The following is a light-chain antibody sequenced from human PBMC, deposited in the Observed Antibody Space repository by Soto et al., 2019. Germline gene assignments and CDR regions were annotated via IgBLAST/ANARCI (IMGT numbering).Light chain of an antibody. CDR1: SSNIGTNY. CDR3: AGWDGSRDGRLV. V-gene: IGLV1-47*02. Sequence: QSVLTQPPSASGTPGQRVTISCTGSSSNIGTNYVHWYQQLPGTAPKPLIYLNDQRPSGVADRFSGSKSGTAASLAISGLRSEDEAEYFCAGWDGSRDGRLVFGTGTKVTVL. CDR2: LND. J-gene: IGLJ1*01.